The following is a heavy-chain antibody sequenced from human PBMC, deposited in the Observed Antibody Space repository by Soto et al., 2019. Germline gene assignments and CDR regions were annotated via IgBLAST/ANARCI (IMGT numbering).Heavy chain of an antibody. Sequence: SVKVSCKASGGSIRSYAFSWVRQAPGQGLEWMGGITPNLGSPYHAQKYQGRLTISADESASTVYMELTSLRSEDTAVYYCARDRSSSGKHYGMGVWGKGNTATVPA. CDR2: ITPNLGSP. V-gene: IGHV1-69*13. D-gene: IGHD6-6*01. CDR3: ARDRSSSGKHYGMGV. J-gene: IGHJ6*04. CDR1: GGSIRSYA.